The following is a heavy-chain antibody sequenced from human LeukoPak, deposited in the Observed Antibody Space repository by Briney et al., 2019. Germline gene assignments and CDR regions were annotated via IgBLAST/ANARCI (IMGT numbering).Heavy chain of an antibody. J-gene: IGHJ5*02. CDR3: AKGDIVVVTATDAPFDP. CDR1: GFTFSSYA. D-gene: IGHD2-21*02. Sequence: GGSLRLSCAASGFTFSSYAMSWVRQAPGKGLEWVSAISGSGGSTYYADSVKGRFTIPRDNSKNTLYLQMNSLRAEDTAVYYCAKGDIVVVTATDAPFDPWGQGTLVTVSS. CDR2: ISGSGGST. V-gene: IGHV3-23*01.